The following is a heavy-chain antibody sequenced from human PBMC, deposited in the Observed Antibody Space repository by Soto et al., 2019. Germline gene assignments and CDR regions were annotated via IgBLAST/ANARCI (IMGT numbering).Heavy chain of an antibody. CDR3: ATWHEREHAYDV. CDR2: LYDLDGS. Sequence: DVQLVESAGGLIQPGESLRLSCAAFGFTISGKKYVAWVRQAPGKGLEWVSALYDLDGSFYAASVKGRFTTSSDSSKTTVYLQMNDLRPDDTAVYYCATWHEREHAYDVWGQGTAVTVSS. J-gene: IGHJ3*01. CDR1: GFTISGKKY. V-gene: IGHV3-53*01. D-gene: IGHD1-1*01.